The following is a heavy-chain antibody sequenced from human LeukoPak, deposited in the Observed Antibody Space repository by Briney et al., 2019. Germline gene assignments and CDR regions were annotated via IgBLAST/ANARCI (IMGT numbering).Heavy chain of an antibody. CDR1: GFTFSTYA. CDR3: ARDGYSGSYYRLYYFFMDV. V-gene: IGHV3-30*04. Sequence: GGSLRLSCAASGFTFSTYAMHWVRQAPGKGLEWVAIISFDGSNKYYADSVKGRFTISRDSSENTLYLQMNSLRGEDTAVYYCARDGYSGSYYRLYYFFMDVWGKGTTVTVSS. J-gene: IGHJ6*03. D-gene: IGHD1-26*01. CDR2: ISFDGSNK.